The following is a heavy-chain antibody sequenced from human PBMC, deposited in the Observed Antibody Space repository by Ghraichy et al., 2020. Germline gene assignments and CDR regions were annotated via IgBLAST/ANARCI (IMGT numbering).Heavy chain of an antibody. J-gene: IGHJ2*01. CDR3: ARGIMVRGVNYWYFDL. Sequence: GGSLRLSCAASGFTFSSYDMHWVRQATGKGLEWVSAIGTAGDPYYPGSVKGRFTISRENAKNSLYLQMNSLRAGDTAVYYCARGIMVRGVNYWYFDLWGRGTLVTVSS. CDR1: GFTFSSYD. V-gene: IGHV3-13*05. CDR2: IGTAGDP. D-gene: IGHD3-10*01.